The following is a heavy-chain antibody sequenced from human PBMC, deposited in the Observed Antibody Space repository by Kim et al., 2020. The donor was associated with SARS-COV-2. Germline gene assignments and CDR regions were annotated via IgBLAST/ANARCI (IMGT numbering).Heavy chain of an antibody. CDR1: GGTFSSYA. Sequence: SVKVSCKASGGTFSSYAISWVRQAPGQGLEWMGGIIPIFGTANYAQKFQGRVTITADESTSTAYMELSSLRSEDTAVYYCARERDYVWGSYRYKVEFDYWGQGTLVTVSS. CDR3: ARERDYVWGSYRYKVEFDY. CDR2: IIPIFGTA. V-gene: IGHV1-69*13. D-gene: IGHD3-16*02. J-gene: IGHJ4*02.